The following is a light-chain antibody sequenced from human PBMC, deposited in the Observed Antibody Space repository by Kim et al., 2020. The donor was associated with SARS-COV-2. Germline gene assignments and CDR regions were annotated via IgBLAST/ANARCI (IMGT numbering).Light chain of an antibody. CDR3: SAWDSSLCAWV. J-gene: IGLJ3*02. Sequence: QAGLTQPPSVSKGLRQTATLTCTGNSNNVGNQGAAWLQQHQGHPPKLLSYRNNNRPSGISERLSASRSGNTASLTITGLQPEDEADYYCSAWDSSLCAWVFGGGTKLTVL. CDR2: RNN. CDR1: SNNVGNQG. V-gene: IGLV10-54*01.